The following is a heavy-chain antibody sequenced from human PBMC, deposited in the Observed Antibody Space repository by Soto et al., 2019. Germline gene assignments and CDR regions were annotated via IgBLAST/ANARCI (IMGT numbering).Heavy chain of an antibody. J-gene: IGHJ5*02. D-gene: IGHD3-22*01. CDR2: INWNSEIT. Sequence: EVQLVESGGGLVQPGKSLKLSCVAIGFTFEDHAMHWIRQVPGKGLQWVTGINWNSEITGYADSVKGRFTISRDNANNSLHLEMNRLKSEDTAVYYCTKGRGALTVVSGGFDPWGQGTLVTVSS. CDR3: TKGRGALTVVSGGFDP. V-gene: IGHV3-9*01. CDR1: GFTFEDHA.